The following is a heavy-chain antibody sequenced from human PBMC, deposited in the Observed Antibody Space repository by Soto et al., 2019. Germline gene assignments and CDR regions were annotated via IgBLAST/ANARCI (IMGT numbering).Heavy chain of an antibody. CDR1: GYSFTNSA. Sequence: SVKVSCKASGYSFTNSAIHWVRQAPGQRLEWMGGIIPIFGTANYAQKFQGRVTITADESTSTAYMELSSLRSEDTAVYYCARVNMSGYLYYFDYWGQGTLVTVSS. CDR2: IIPIFGTA. V-gene: IGHV1-69*13. J-gene: IGHJ4*02. CDR3: ARVNMSGYLYYFDY. D-gene: IGHD5-12*01.